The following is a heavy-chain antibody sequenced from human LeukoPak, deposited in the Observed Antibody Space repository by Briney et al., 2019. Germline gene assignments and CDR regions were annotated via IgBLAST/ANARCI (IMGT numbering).Heavy chain of an antibody. CDR1: GGTFSSYA. Sequence: SVKISCKASGGTFSSYAISWVRQAPGQGLEWMGGIIPIFGTANYAQKFQGRVTITTDESTSTAYMELSSLRSEDTAVYYCARDGYYDSSGYGWFDPWGQGTLVTVSS. CDR3: ARDGYYDSSGYGWFDP. V-gene: IGHV1-69*05. CDR2: IIPIFGTA. D-gene: IGHD3-22*01. J-gene: IGHJ5*02.